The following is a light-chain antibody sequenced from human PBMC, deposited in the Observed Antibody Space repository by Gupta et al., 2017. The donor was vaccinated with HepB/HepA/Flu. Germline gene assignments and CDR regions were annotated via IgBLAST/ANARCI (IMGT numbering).Light chain of an antibody. CDR2: KAS. V-gene: IGKV1-5*03. CDR1: QSISTW. J-gene: IGKJ1*01. Sequence: DIQMTQSPSTLSASVGDRVTLTCRASQSISTWLAWYQQKSGKAPKLLIYKASNLQSGVPSRFSGSGSETEFTLTISRLQPDDFATYYCQQYNNSSPLTFGQGTXVEIK. CDR3: QQYNNSSPLT.